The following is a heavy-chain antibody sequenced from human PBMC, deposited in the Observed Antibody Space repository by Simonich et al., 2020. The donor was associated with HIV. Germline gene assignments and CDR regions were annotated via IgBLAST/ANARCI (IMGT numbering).Heavy chain of an antibody. J-gene: IGHJ4*02. CDR1: GFTFSSYS. D-gene: IGHD2-2*01. CDR2: ISSSSSYI. V-gene: IGHV3-21*01. Sequence: EVQLVESGGGLVKPGGSLRLSCAASGFTFSSYSMNWVRQAPGKGLEWVLSISSSSSYIYYAESVKGRFTISRDNAKNSLYLQMNSLRAEDTAVYYCARDGRKGSSTSCSDYWGQGTLVTVSS. CDR3: ARDGRKGSSTSCSDY.